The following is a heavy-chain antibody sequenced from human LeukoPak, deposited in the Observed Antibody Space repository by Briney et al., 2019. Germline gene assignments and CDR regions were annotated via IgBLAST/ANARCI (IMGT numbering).Heavy chain of an antibody. J-gene: IGHJ6*02. D-gene: IGHD3-10*01. Sequence: GGSLRLSCAASGFTFSSYGMHWVRQAPGKGLEWVAVISYDGSNKYYADSVKGRFTISRDNSKNTLYLQMNSLRAEDTAVYYCAKDRRHYGSGSYGGMDVWGQGTTVTVSS. CDR2: ISYDGSNK. V-gene: IGHV3-30*18. CDR3: AKDRRHYGSGSYGGMDV. CDR1: GFTFSSYG.